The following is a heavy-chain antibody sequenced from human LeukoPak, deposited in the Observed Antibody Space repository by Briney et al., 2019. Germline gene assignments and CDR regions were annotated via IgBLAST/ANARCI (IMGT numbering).Heavy chain of an antibody. CDR3: ARDISLFDIVVVPAANWYYGMDV. J-gene: IGHJ6*02. V-gene: IGHV3-33*08. CDR1: GFTFSSYG. D-gene: IGHD2-2*01. Sequence: GGSLRLSCAASGFTFSSYGMHWVRQAPGKGLEWVAVIWYDGSNKYYADSVKGRFTISRDNSKNTLYMQMNSLRAEDTAVYYCARDISLFDIVVVPAANWYYGMDVWGQGTTVTVSS. CDR2: IWYDGSNK.